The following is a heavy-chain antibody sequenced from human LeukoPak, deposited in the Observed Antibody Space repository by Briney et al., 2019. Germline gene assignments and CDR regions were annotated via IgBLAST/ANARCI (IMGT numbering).Heavy chain of an antibody. CDR3: AREPGTSSSDAFDI. J-gene: IGHJ3*02. CDR1: GFTFSSYE. V-gene: IGHV3-48*03. Sequence: GGSLRLSCAASGFTFSSYEMNWVRQAPGKGLEWLSYTSSSGTTIYYADSVKGRFTISRDNAKNSLYLQMNSLRAEDTAIYYCAREPGTSSSDAFDIWGQGQRSPSLQ. D-gene: IGHD6-6*01. CDR2: TSSSGTTI.